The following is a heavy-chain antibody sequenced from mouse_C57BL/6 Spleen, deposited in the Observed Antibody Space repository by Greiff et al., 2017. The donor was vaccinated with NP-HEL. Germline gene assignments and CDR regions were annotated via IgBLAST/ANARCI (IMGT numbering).Heavy chain of an antibody. Sequence: VKLMESGPELVKPGASVKISCKASGYAFSSSWMNWVKQRPGKGLEWIGRIYPGDGDTNYNGKFKGKATLTADKSSSTAYMQLSSLTSEDSAVYFCAKMGAYYSITGYFDVWGTGTTVTVSS. CDR3: AKMGAYYSITGYFDV. CDR1: GYAFSSSW. V-gene: IGHV1-82*01. CDR2: IYPGDGDT. J-gene: IGHJ1*03. D-gene: IGHD2-5*01.